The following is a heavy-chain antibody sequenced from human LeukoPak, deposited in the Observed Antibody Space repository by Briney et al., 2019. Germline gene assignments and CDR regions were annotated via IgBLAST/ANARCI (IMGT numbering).Heavy chain of an antibody. J-gene: IGHJ4*02. Sequence: GGSLRLSCAASGFTFSSYAMSWVRQAPGKGLEWVSAISGSGGSTYYADSVKGRFTISRDNSKNTLYLQMNSLRAEDTAVYYCAKMGSPYGSGSYYPAYWGQGTLVTVSS. CDR1: GFTFSSYA. V-gene: IGHV3-23*01. CDR3: AKMGSPYGSGSYYPAY. CDR2: ISGSGGST. D-gene: IGHD3-10*01.